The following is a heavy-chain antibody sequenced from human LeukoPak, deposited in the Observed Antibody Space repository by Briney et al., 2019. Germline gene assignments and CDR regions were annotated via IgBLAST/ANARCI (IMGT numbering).Heavy chain of an antibody. CDR1: GFTFDDYA. Sequence: GGSLRLSCAASGFTFDDYAMHWVRQAPGKGLEWVSGISWNSGSIGYADSVKGRFTISRDNAKNSLYLQMNSLRAEDTALYYCAKVGRYCSGGSCFPQLTPDYWGQGTLVTVSS. D-gene: IGHD2-15*01. V-gene: IGHV3-9*01. CDR2: ISWNSGSI. CDR3: AKVGRYCSGGSCFPQLTPDY. J-gene: IGHJ4*02.